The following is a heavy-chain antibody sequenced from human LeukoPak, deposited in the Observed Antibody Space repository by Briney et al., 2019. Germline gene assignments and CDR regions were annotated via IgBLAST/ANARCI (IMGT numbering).Heavy chain of an antibody. Sequence: PSETLSLTCTVSGGSISSYYWSWIRQPPGKGLEWIGYIYYSGSTNYNPSLKSRVTISVDTSKNQFSLKLSSVTAADTAVYYCARETGYSSSYFDYRGQGTLVTVSS. J-gene: IGHJ4*02. CDR1: GGSISSYY. CDR2: IYYSGST. CDR3: ARETGYSSSYFDY. V-gene: IGHV4-59*01. D-gene: IGHD5-18*01.